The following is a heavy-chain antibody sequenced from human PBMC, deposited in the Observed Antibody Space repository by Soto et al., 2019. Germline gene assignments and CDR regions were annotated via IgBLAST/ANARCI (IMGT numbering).Heavy chain of an antibody. CDR3: ATGKWSSGPFYKGYYYYMDV. Sequence: ASVKVSCKVSGKTLSELSMHWVRQAPGNGLEWMGGFDPEDGATVYSHRFQGRVTMTDDPSTDTAYMELSSLRSEDTAMYYCATGKWSSGPFYKGYYYYMDVWGKGTTVTVSS. V-gene: IGHV1-24*01. D-gene: IGHD3-10*01. J-gene: IGHJ6*03. CDR2: FDPEDGAT. CDR1: GKTLSELS.